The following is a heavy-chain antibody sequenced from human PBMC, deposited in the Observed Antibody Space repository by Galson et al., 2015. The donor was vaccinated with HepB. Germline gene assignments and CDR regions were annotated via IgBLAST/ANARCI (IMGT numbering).Heavy chain of an antibody. V-gene: IGHV1-69*06. CDR1: GCTFSSYA. D-gene: IGHD6-19*01. Sequence: SVKVSCKASGCTFSSYAISWVRQAPGQGLEWMGGIIPFFGTANYAQKLQGRVTMTADKSTSTAYMELSSLRSEDTAVYYCARDRYSSGWYDMYVMHVWGKGTTVAGSS. J-gene: IGHJ6*04. CDR3: ARDRYSSGWYDMYVMHV. CDR2: IIPFFGTA.